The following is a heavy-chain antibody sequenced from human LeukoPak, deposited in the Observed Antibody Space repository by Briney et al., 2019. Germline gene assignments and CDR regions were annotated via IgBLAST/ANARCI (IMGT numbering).Heavy chain of an antibody. V-gene: IGHV3-48*01. Sequence: GGSLRLSCVASGFILRNYNMHWVRQAPGKGLEWVSYISRTATTIAYADSVKGRFTISRDKAKNSMSLQMSSLRVEDTAVYYCARGAPDHYISDYWGQGTLVTVSS. CDR1: GFILRNYN. D-gene: IGHD4-11*01. CDR2: ISRTATTI. CDR3: ARGAPDHYISDY. J-gene: IGHJ4*02.